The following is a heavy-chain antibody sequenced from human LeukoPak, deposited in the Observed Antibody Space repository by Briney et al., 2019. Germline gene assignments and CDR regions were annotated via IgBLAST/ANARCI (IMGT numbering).Heavy chain of an antibody. J-gene: IGHJ4*02. CDR2: INSDGSST. D-gene: IGHD4/OR15-4a*01. CDR1: GFTFSSYW. Sequence: PGGSLRPSCAASGFTFSSYWMHWVRQAPGKGLVWVSRINSDGSSTSYADSVKGRFTISRDNSKNTLYLQMNSLRAEDTAVYYCARRAGAYSHPYDYWGQGTLVTVSS. CDR3: ARRAGAYSHPYDY. V-gene: IGHV3-74*01.